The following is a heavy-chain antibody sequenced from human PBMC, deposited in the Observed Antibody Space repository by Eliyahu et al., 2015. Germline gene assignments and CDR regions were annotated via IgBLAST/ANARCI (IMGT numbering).Heavy chain of an antibody. CDR3: ARHTGGYYYYMDV. J-gene: IGHJ6*03. D-gene: IGHD3-16*01. V-gene: IGHV3-33*01. CDR1: GLSPXTFG. CDR2: IRFDGSER. Sequence: QVQLVESGGXVVQPGTSLRLSCVAXGLSPXTFGMHWVRQAPGKGLEWVAVIRFDGSERHYADSLKGRFTISKDNAKNTLYLQMNSLRVEDTAVYYCARHTGGYYYYMDVWGKGTTVTVSS.